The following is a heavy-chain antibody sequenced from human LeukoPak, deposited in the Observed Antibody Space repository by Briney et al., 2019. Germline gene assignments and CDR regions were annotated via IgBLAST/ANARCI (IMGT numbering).Heavy chain of an antibody. D-gene: IGHD5-12*01. CDR3: ARVVATYYYYYMDV. Sequence: PSETLSLTCTVSGGSISSYYWSWIRQPPGEGLEWIGYIYTSGSTNYNPSLKSRVTISVDTSKNQFSLKLSSVTAAGMAVYYCARVVATYYYYYMDVWGKGTTVTVSS. J-gene: IGHJ6*03. CDR2: IYTSGST. V-gene: IGHV4-4*09. CDR1: GGSISSYY.